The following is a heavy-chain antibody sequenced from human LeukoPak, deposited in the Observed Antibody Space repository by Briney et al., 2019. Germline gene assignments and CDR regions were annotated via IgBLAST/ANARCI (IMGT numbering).Heavy chain of an antibody. Sequence: SETLSLTCTVSGGSISSYYWNWIRQPPGKGLEWIGYIYYSGSTNYNPSLKSRVTISVDTSKNQFSLKLSSVTAADTAVYCCARDLFPSHWGQGTLVTVSS. CDR2: IYYSGST. CDR3: ARDLFPSH. CDR1: GGSISSYY. V-gene: IGHV4-59*01. D-gene: IGHD3-10*01. J-gene: IGHJ4*02.